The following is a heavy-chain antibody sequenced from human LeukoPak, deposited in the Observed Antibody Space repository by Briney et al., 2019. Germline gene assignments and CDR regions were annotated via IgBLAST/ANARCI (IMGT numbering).Heavy chain of an antibody. J-gene: IGHJ5*02. CDR1: GGSISSGGYY. CDR2: IYHSGST. Sequence: IPSQTLSLTCTVPGGSISSGGYYWSWIRQPPGKSLEWIGYIYHSGSTYYNPSLKSRDTISVDRSKNQFSLKLSSVTAADTAVYYCARSIAAAGTLGDDWFDPWGQGTLVTVSS. D-gene: IGHD6-13*01. CDR3: ARSIAAAGTLGDDWFDP. V-gene: IGHV4-30-2*01.